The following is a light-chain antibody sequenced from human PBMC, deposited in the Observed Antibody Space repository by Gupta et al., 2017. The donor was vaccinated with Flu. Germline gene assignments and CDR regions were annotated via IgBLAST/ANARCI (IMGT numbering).Light chain of an antibody. CDR3: KQYLQTPRT. Sequence: PQLLIYGGSSRETGVPDRFSGSGSGTDFTLKISRVEAEDVGVYYWKQYLQTPRTLGRGTQVEIK. CDR2: GGS. J-gene: IGKJ4*01. V-gene: IGKV2-28*01.